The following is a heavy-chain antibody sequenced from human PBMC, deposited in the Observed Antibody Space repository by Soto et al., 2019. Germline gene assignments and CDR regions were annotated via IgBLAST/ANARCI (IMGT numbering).Heavy chain of an antibody. CDR1: GFTFYNYA. V-gene: IGHV3-23*01. Sequence: EVQLLESGGGLVRPGGSLRLSCAASGFTFYNYAMNWVRQAPGKGLEWVSTISGGGDCTYYADSVKGRFTISRDNSRNTVYLQMISLRAEDTAVYYCAKKGLGSLATYCTTGDCHYAFDVWGQGTLVTVSS. D-gene: IGHD2-8*01. J-gene: IGHJ3*01. CDR2: ISGGGDCT. CDR3: AKKGLGSLATYCTTGDCHYAFDV.